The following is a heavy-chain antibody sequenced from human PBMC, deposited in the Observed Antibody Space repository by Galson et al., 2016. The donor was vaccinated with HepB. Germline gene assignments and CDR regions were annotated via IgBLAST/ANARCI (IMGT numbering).Heavy chain of an antibody. CDR1: GFTFSSYW. V-gene: IGHV3-74*01. CDR2: INAEGRSA. Sequence: SLRLSCAASGFTFSSYWMHWVRQVPGKGLEWVSRINAEGRSASYGDSVRGRFTISRDNAKNTLYLQMNSLRAEDTAVYYCAKYRQGDFDYWGQGTLVTVSS. D-gene: IGHD3-16*02. J-gene: IGHJ4*02. CDR3: AKYRQGDFDY.